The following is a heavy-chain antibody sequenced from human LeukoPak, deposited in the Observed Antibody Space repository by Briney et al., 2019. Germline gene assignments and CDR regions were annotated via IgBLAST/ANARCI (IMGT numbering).Heavy chain of an antibody. CDR2: ISAYYCNT. D-gene: IGHD3-22*01. V-gene: IGHV1-18*01. J-gene: IGHJ4*02. CDR3: ARESGAYDSSGYYVY. CDR1: GYTFTSYG. Sequence: ASVKVTCKASGYTFTSYGISWVRQAPGQGLEWVGLISAYYCNTNYVQKLQGRVTMTTDTSTSTAYMELRSLRSDDTAVYYCARESGAYDSSGYYVYWGQGTLVTVSS.